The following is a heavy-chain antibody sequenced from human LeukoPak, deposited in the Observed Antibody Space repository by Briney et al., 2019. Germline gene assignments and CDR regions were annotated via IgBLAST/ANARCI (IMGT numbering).Heavy chain of an antibody. J-gene: IGHJ6*02. CDR3: VKDRDFWSGLDV. Sequence: GRSLRLSCAASGFFFDDYGMHWVRQVPGKGLEWVSGISWQSNTRKYADSVRGRFTISRDNAKNSLYLQMNSLKLEDTALYYCVKDRDFWSGLDVWGQGTMVTVS. CDR1: GFFFDDYG. V-gene: IGHV3-9*01. D-gene: IGHD3-3*01. CDR2: ISWQSNTR.